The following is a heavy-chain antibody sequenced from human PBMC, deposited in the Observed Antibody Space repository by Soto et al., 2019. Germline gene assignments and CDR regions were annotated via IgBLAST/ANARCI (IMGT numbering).Heavy chain of an antibody. Sequence: ASETLSLTCTVSGGSISSGGYYWSWIRQHPGKGLEWIGYIYYSGSTYYNPSLKSRVTISVDTSKNQFSLKLSSVTAADTAVYYCAREYYAFWSGINGYWFDTWGQGTLVTVSS. J-gene: IGHJ5*02. V-gene: IGHV4-31*03. CDR1: GGSISSGGYY. D-gene: IGHD3-3*01. CDR3: AREYYAFWSGINGYWFDT. CDR2: IYYSGST.